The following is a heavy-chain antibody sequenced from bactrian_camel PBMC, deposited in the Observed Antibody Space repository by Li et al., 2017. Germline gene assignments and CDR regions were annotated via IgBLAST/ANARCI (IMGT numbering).Heavy chain of an antibody. CDR2: VCIGDVK. CDR3: ARGATPFARLGRLNIDDYDK. D-gene: IGHD5*01. Sequence: HVQLVESGGGSVQAGGSLRLSCAASGSPWRRDCMGWFRQAPGQEREGVATVCIGDVKWYADSVKDQFTISQHGAAVKNLYLQMDRLKPDDTAIYYCARGATPFARLGRLNIDDYDKWGQGTQVTVS. J-gene: IGHJ4*01. V-gene: IGHV3S53*01. CDR1: GSPWRRDC.